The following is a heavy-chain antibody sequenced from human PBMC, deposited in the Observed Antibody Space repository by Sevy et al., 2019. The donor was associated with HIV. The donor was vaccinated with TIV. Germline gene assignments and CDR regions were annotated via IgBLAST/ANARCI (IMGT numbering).Heavy chain of an antibody. Sequence: ASVKVSCKASGYTFTGYYMHWVRQAPGQGLEWMGWINPTSRGEIYARNFQGRVTMTRDTSISTAYMELSSLRSDDTAVYFCARSDGIEDFYGLDVWGQGTTVTVSS. J-gene: IGHJ6*02. V-gene: IGHV1-2*02. CDR3: ARSDGIEDFYGLDV. CDR1: GYTFTGYY. CDR2: INPTSRGE.